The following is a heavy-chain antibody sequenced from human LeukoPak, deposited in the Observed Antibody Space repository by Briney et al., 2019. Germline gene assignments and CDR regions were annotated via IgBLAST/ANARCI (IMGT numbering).Heavy chain of an antibody. D-gene: IGHD1-1*01. J-gene: IGHJ4*02. CDR1: GGSFSNYY. CDR2: INHSGTT. Sequence: PSETLSLTCAVYGGSFSNYYWSWIRQPPGKGLEWIAEINHSGTTNYNPSLKSRVTISVDTSKNQFSLKLNSVTAADTAEYYCARDQLGNNYWGQGTLVTVSS. V-gene: IGHV4-34*01. CDR3: ARDQLGNNY.